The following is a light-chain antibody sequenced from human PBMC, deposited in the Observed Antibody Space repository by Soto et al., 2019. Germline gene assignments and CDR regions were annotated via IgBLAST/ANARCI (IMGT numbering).Light chain of an antibody. CDR1: QSISDS. CDR2: DAS. V-gene: IGKV1-39*01. CDR3: QKSYNPPHT. J-gene: IGKJ2*01. Sequence: DIQMTQSPSSLSASVGDRVTITCRSSQSISDSLNGYQQEPGKAPKLLMHDASTLEGGVPSRFIGSGSGTDFTLTISSLQPEDYATYFRQKSYNPPHTFGQGTTLEIK.